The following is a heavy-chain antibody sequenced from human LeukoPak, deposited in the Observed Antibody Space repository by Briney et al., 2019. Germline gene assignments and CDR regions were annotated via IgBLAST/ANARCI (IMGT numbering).Heavy chain of an antibody. J-gene: IGHJ4*02. CDR3: ARGCSSTSCYGFDY. CDR1: GFTVSSKY. CDR2: IYSGGST. Sequence: PGGSLRLSCAASGFTVSSKYMSWVRQAPGKGLEWVSVIYSGGSTYCADSVKGRFTISRDNSKSTLYLQMNSLRAEDTAVYYCARGCSSTSCYGFDYWGQGTLVTVSS. D-gene: IGHD2-2*01. V-gene: IGHV3-53*01.